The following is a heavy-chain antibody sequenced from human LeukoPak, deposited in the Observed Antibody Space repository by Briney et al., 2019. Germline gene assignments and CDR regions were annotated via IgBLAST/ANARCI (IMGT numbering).Heavy chain of an antibody. D-gene: IGHD3-22*01. CDR1: GSSINNNF. CDR3: ARHRDYYDT. J-gene: IGHJ4*01. CDR2: IYSSGSA. Sequence: PSETLSLICTVSGSSINNNFWTWIRQPPGKGLEWIGYIYSSGSANYNPSLKSRVIISGDTSKNRISLRLTSVTAADTAMYFCARHRDYYDTWGHGTLVTVSS. V-gene: IGHV4-59*08.